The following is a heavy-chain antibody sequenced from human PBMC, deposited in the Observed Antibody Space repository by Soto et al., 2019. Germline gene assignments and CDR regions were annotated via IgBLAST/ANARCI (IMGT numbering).Heavy chain of an antibody. D-gene: IGHD6-25*01. CDR2: IYYSGST. CDR1: RGSISSGTNY. J-gene: IGHJ4*02. V-gene: IGHV4-39*01. Sequence: SETLSLTCTVSRGSISSGTNYWAWIRQPPGKGLEWIANIYYSGSTFYNPSLKSRVTISLDTSKNQFSLKLRSVTAADTAVYYCDRHEAGWYFDSWGQGTQVTVSS. CDR3: DRHEAGWYFDS.